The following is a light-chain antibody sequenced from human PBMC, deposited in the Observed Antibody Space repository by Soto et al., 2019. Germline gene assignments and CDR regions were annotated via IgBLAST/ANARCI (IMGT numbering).Light chain of an antibody. CDR3: QQYNDWPLT. V-gene: IGKV3D-15*01. J-gene: IGKJ4*01. Sequence: IVMTQSPATLSVSPGGRATLSCRASQSVSSNLAWYQQKPGQAPSLLIYDISARATGIPTRFSGSGSGTEFTLTISSLQSEDFAVYYCQQYNDWPLTFGGGTKVEIK. CDR1: QSVSSN. CDR2: DIS.